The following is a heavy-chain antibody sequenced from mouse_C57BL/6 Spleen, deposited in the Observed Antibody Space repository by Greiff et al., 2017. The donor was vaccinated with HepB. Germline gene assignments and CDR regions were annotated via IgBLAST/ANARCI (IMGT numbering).Heavy chain of an antibody. CDR3: AREGAWGLLRDYYAMDY. Sequence: EVQRVESGPELVKPGASVKISCKASGYSFTGYYMNWVKQSPEKSLEWIGEINPSTGGTTYNQKFKAKATLTVDKSSSTAYMQLKSLTSEDSAVYYCAREGAWGLLRDYYAMDYWGQGTSVTVSS. V-gene: IGHV1-42*01. CDR2: INPSTGGT. D-gene: IGHD2-3*01. J-gene: IGHJ4*01. CDR1: GYSFTGYY.